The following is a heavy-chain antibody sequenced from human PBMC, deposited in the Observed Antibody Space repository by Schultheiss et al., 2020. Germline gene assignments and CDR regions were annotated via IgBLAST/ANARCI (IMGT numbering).Heavy chain of an antibody. CDR2: INPNSGGT. CDR3: ARDRYCSSLSCESGY. V-gene: IGHV1-2*02. Sequence: ASVKVSCKASGYTFTGYYMHWVRQAPGQGLEWMGWINPNSGGTNYAQKFQGRVTMTRDTSISTAYMELSRLRSDDTAVYYCARDRYCSSLSCESGYWGQGTLVTVSS. J-gene: IGHJ4*02. D-gene: IGHD2-2*01. CDR1: GYTFTGYY.